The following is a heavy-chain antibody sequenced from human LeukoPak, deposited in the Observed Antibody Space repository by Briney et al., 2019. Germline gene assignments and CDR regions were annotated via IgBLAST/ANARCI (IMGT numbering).Heavy chain of an antibody. Sequence: SSETLSLTCAVYGGSFSGYYWSWIRQPPGKGLEWIGEINHSGSTNYNPSLKSRVTISVDTSKNQFSLKLSSVTAADTAVYYCARESIAARGDFDYWGQGTLVTVSS. D-gene: IGHD6-6*01. CDR2: INHSGST. CDR1: GGSFSGYY. J-gene: IGHJ4*02. CDR3: ARESIAARGDFDY. V-gene: IGHV4-34*01.